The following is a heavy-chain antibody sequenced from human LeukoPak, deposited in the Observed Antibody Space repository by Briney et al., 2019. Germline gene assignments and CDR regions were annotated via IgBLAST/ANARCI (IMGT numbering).Heavy chain of an antibody. CDR3: AREGGDYVWGNGYFDY. V-gene: IGHV1-46*01. Sequence: ASVKVSCKASGYTFTSYGISWVRQAPGQGLEWMGIINPSGGSTSYAQKFQGRVTMTRDTSTSTVYMELSSLRSEDTAVYYCAREGGDYVWGNGYFDYWGQGTLVTVSS. J-gene: IGHJ4*02. CDR1: GYTFTSYG. CDR2: INPSGGST. D-gene: IGHD3-16*01.